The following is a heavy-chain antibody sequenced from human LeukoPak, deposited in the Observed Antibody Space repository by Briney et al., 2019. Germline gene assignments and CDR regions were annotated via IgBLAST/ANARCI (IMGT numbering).Heavy chain of an antibody. Sequence: GGSLRLSCAASGFTFSSYWMHWVRQAPGKGLVWVSRINSDGSSTSYADSVKGRFTISRDNAKNTLYLQMNSLGAEDTAVYYCARVGYSSSWYSPYYFDYWGQGTLVTVSS. V-gene: IGHV3-74*01. CDR1: GFTFSSYW. CDR3: ARVGYSSSWYSPYYFDY. CDR2: INSDGSST. J-gene: IGHJ4*02. D-gene: IGHD6-13*01.